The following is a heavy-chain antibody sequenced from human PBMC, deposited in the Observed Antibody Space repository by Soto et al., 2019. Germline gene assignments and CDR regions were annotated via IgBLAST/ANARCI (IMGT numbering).Heavy chain of an antibody. D-gene: IGHD3-16*01. CDR1: GYTFATYA. CDR2: ISAYNGNT. CDR3: ARVGGALGDLDY. J-gene: IGHJ4*02. V-gene: IGHV1-18*01. Sequence: GPELKKPGTSVTVSCKASGYTFATYAVSWVRQAPGQGLEWMGWISAYNGNTINAQKFQGRVTLTTDTSTSTAYMALTSLTSDDTAVDYCARVGGALGDLDYWGQGTLVTVSS.